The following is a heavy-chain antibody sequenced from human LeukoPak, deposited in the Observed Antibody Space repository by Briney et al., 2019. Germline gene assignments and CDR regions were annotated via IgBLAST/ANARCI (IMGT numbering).Heavy chain of an antibody. CDR2: ISGSGGST. D-gene: IGHD3-10*01. CDR3: AKRLCAGVWGVMCYYYGMDV. V-gene: IGHV3-23*01. CDR1: GFTFSSYA. J-gene: IGHJ6*02. Sequence: GGSLRLSCAASGFTFSSYAMSWVRQAPGKGLEWVSAISGSGGSTYYADSVKGRFTISRDNSKNTLYLQMNSLRAEDTAVYYCAKRLCAGVWGVMCYYYGMDVWGQGTTVTVSS.